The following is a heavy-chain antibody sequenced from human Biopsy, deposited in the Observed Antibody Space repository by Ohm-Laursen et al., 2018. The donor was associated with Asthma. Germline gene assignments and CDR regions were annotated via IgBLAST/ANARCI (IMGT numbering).Heavy chain of an antibody. D-gene: IGHD3-22*01. Sequence: RSLRLSCTASGFSFNSYGMHWVRQAPGKGLEWVAVIWYDGSNKYYADSVKGRFTISRDNSKNTLYLQMNSLRAEDTAVYYCARDPAGYYYFDYWGQGTLVTVSS. J-gene: IGHJ4*02. CDR3: ARDPAGYYYFDY. CDR1: GFSFNSYG. V-gene: IGHV3-33*08. CDR2: IWYDGSNK.